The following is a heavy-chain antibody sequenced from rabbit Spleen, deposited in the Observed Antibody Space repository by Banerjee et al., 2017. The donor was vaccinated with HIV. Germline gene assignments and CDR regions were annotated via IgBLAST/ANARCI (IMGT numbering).Heavy chain of an antibody. D-gene: IGHD2-1*01. Sequence: QSLEESWGDLVKPGASLTLTCTASGFSFSSSYHNCWVLQAPEKGLEWIACIDIGSSGSTYYASWAKGRFTISKASSTTVTLQMTRLTAADTATYFCAIATMTMVITDLWGQGTLVTVS. CDR1: GFSFSSSYH. V-gene: IGHV1S40*01. CDR2: IDIGSSGST. J-gene: IGHJ4*01. CDR3: AIATMTMVITDL.